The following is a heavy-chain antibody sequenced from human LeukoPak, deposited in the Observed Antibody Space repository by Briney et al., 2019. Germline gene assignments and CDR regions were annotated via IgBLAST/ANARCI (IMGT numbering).Heavy chain of an antibody. Sequence: PGXXXEWIGYIYSSGSTYYTPSLKSRVTISVDTSKNQFSLKLSSVTAADTAVYYCARANTVTTLDYWGQGTLVTVSS. V-gene: IGHV4-31*02. D-gene: IGHD4-17*01. CDR2: IYSSGST. J-gene: IGHJ4*02. CDR3: ARANTVTTLDY.